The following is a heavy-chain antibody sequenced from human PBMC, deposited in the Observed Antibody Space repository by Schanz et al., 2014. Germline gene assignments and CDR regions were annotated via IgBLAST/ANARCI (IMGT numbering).Heavy chain of an antibody. CDR1: GYTFTGYY. CDR3: ARTGYDPSLTH. Sequence: QVQLVQSGAEVKTPGASVKVSCKASGYTFTGYYIHWVRQAPGQGLEWMGRISPYNGGTNYAQKFQGRVTFTADKSTSTAFLEVNSLRSEDTAVYYCARTGYDPSLTHWGQGTLVTVSS. CDR2: ISPYNGGT. J-gene: IGHJ4*02. D-gene: IGHD5-12*01. V-gene: IGHV1-2*06.